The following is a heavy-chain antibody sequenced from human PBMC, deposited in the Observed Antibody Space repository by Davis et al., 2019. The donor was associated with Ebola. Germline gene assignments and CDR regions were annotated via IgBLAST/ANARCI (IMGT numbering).Heavy chain of an antibody. D-gene: IGHD6-13*01. Sequence: PGGSLRLSCAASGFTFSNYAMHWVRQAPGKGLEWVSYISSSSSTIYYADSVKGRFTISRDNPKNTLHLQMNSLRVEDTAVYYCAKDDASTWDQTFDYWGQGTLVTVSS. CDR2: ISSSSSTI. CDR3: AKDDASTWDQTFDY. J-gene: IGHJ4*02. V-gene: IGHV3-48*01. CDR1: GFTFSNYA.